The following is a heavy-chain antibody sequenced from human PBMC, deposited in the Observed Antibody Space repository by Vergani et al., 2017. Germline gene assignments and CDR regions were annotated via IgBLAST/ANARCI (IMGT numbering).Heavy chain of an antibody. Sequence: EVQLVESGGGLVKPGGSLRLSCAASGLTFSSYSMNWVRQAPGKGLEWVSSISSSSSYIYYADSVKGRFTISRDNAKTSLYLQMNSLRAEDTAVYYCARSTSGSHYYYYYMDVWGKGTTVTVSS. J-gene: IGHJ6*03. CDR3: ARSTSGSHYYYYYMDV. D-gene: IGHD1-26*01. CDR1: GLTFSSYS. CDR2: ISSSSSYI. V-gene: IGHV3-21*01.